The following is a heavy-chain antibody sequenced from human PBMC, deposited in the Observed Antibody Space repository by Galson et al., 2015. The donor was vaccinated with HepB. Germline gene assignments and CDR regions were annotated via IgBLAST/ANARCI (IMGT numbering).Heavy chain of an antibody. V-gene: IGHV3-21*01. Sequence: SLRLSCAASGFTFSSYSVNWVRQAPGKGLEWVSSISSSSSYIYYADSVKGRFTISRDNAKNSLYLQMNSLRAEDTAVYYCARDGYGDSHHGDYWGQGTLVTVSS. CDR2: ISSSSSYI. D-gene: IGHD4-17*01. CDR1: GFTFSSYS. J-gene: IGHJ4*02. CDR3: ARDGYGDSHHGDY.